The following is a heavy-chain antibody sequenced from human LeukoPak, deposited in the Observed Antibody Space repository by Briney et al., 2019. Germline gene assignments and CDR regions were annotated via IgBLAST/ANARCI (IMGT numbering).Heavy chain of an antibody. CDR3: AKAVGSGWRYYIDY. Sequence: GGSLRLTCAASGFTFSSNAMIWVRQAPGKGLEWVSVISGSGGNTYYADSVKGRLTISRDNSKNTLYLQMNSLRAEDTAVYYCAKAVGSGWRYYIDYWGQGTLVTVSS. D-gene: IGHD6-19*01. V-gene: IGHV3-23*01. CDR2: ISGSGGNT. J-gene: IGHJ4*02. CDR1: GFTFSSNA.